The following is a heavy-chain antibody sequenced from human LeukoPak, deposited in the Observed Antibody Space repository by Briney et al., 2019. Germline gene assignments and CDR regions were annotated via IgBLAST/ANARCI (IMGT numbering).Heavy chain of an antibody. CDR2: IKSDGRST. CDR1: GFTFSSYW. Sequence: PGGSLRLSCAASGFTFSSYWGHWVRQAPGKGLGWGSRIKSDGRSTSYGDSVKGRFTISRDNAKNTLYLQMNSLRDEDTAVYYCARHPYDILTGPSFDYWGQGTLVTVSS. V-gene: IGHV3-74*01. J-gene: IGHJ4*02. D-gene: IGHD3-9*01. CDR3: ARHPYDILTGPSFDY.